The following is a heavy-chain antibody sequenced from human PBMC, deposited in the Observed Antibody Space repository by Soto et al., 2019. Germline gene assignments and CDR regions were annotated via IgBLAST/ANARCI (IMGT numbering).Heavy chain of an antibody. CDR2: INHSGST. Sequence: SETLSLTCAVYGGSFSGYYWSWIRQPPGKGLEWIGEINHSGSTNYNPPLKSRVTISVDTSKNQFSLKLSSVTAADTAVYYCASRTIAWWFDPWGQGTLVT. CDR3: ASRTIAWWFDP. J-gene: IGHJ5*02. CDR1: GGSFSGYY. V-gene: IGHV4-34*01. D-gene: IGHD6-13*01.